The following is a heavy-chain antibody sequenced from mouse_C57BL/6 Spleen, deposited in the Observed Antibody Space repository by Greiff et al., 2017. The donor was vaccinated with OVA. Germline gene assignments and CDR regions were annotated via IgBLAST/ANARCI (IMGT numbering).Heavy chain of an antibody. Sequence: DVMLVESGGGLVKPGGSLKLSCAASGFTFSDYGMHWVRQAPEKGLEWVAYISSGSSTIYYADTVKGRFTISRDNAKNTLFLQMTSLRSEDTAMYYCAGRGYAMDYWGQGTSVTVSS. CDR3: AGRGYAMDY. CDR1: GFTFSDYG. CDR2: ISSGSSTI. V-gene: IGHV5-17*01. D-gene: IGHD4-1*01. J-gene: IGHJ4*01.